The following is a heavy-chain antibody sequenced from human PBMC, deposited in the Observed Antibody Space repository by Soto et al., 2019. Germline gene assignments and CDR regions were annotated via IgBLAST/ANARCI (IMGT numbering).Heavy chain of an antibody. D-gene: IGHD2-2*01. CDR3: ARDHCSSTSCLDY. V-gene: IGHV3-43*01. CDR1: GFTFDDYT. CDR2: ISWDGGST. J-gene: IGHJ4*02. Sequence: GGSLRLSCAASGFTFDDYTMHWVRQAPGKGLEWVSLISWDGGSTYYADSVKGRFTISRDNSKNSLYLQMNSLRTEDTALYYCARDHCSSTSCLDYWGQGTLVTVSS.